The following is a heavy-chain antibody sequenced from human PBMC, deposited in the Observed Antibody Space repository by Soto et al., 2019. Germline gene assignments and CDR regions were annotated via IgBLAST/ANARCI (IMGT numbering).Heavy chain of an antibody. CDR3: TRQYSSGWYGFYYFDY. CDR1: GFTFGDYA. V-gene: IGHV3-49*03. D-gene: IGHD6-19*01. J-gene: IGHJ4*02. CDR2: IRSKAYGGTT. Sequence: PVGSLRLSCTASGFTFGDYAMSWFRQAPGKGLEWVGFIRSKAYGGTTEYAASVKGRFTISRDDSKSIAYLQMNSLKTEDTAVYYCTRQYSSGWYGFYYFDYWGQGTLVTVSS.